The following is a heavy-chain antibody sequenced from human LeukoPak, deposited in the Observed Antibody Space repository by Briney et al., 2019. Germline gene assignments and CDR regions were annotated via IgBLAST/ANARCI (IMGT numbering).Heavy chain of an antibody. CDR1: GYSFTSYW. J-gene: IGHJ4*02. D-gene: IGHD2-2*01. V-gene: IGHV5-51*01. Sequence: GESLKISCKGSGYSFTSYWIGWVRQLPGKGLEWMGIIYPGDSDTRYSPSFQGQVTISADKSISTAYLQWSSLKASDTAMYSCARHVDCSSTSCYGSEFDYWGQGTLVTVSS. CDR3: ARHVDCSSTSCYGSEFDY. CDR2: IYPGDSDT.